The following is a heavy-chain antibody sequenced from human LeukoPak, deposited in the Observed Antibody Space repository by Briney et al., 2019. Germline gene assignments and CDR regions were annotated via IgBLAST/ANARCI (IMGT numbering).Heavy chain of an antibody. J-gene: IGHJ4*02. D-gene: IGHD3-22*01. CDR3: AKDLYYYDSSGYYSPYYFDY. CDR2: ISGSGGST. V-gene: IGHV3-23*01. Sequence: GGSLRLSCAASGFTFSSYDMSWVRQAPGKGLEWVSAISGSGGSTYYNDSVKGRFTISRDNSKNTLYLQMNSLRADDTAVYYCAKDLYYYDSSGYYSPYYFDYWGQGTLVTVSS. CDR1: GFTFSSYD.